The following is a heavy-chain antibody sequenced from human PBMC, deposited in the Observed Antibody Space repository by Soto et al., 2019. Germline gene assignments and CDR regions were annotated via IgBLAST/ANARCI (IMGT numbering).Heavy chain of an antibody. Sequence: QVQLVQSGAEVKKPGSSVKVSCKASGGTFSSHAISWVRQAPGQGLEWMGGIIPFFKATNYEQKFQCRVTITADDSTSTAYMDLYSLRSEDTAVYYCARDVPLNYYDGTFSYYAMDVWGQGTTVTVSS. CDR3: ARDVPLNYYDGTFSYYAMDV. J-gene: IGHJ6*02. CDR1: GGTFSSHA. D-gene: IGHD3-16*01. V-gene: IGHV1-69*01. CDR2: IIPFFKAT.